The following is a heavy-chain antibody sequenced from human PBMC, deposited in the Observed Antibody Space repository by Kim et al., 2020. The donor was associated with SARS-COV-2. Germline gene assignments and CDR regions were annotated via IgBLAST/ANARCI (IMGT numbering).Heavy chain of an antibody. J-gene: IGHJ4*02. CDR2: INGDNGYT. Sequence: ASVKVSCKTSGYTFTSYAMHWVRQAPGQRLEWMGRINGDNGYTKYSQKFQDRVTITRDTSASAAYMDLSSLRSEDTAVYYCARVGGILGATSGSAKIDYWGQGTLVTVSS. V-gene: IGHV1-3*01. CDR3: ARVGGILGATSGSAKIDY. D-gene: IGHD1-26*01. CDR1: GYTFTSYA.